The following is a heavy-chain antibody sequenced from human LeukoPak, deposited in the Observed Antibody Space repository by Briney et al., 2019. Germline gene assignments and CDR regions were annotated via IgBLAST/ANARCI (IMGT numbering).Heavy chain of an antibody. CDR2: INHSGST. V-gene: IGHV4-34*01. Sequence: SETLSLTCAVSGGSFSGYYWNWIRQPPGKGLQWIGEINHSGSTSYKSSLKSRVIISVDTSKNQFSLKLSSVTAADTAVYYCASRRGVTMIRGAGYMDVWGKGTAVTVSS. CDR1: GGSFSGYY. J-gene: IGHJ6*03. D-gene: IGHD3-10*01. CDR3: ASRRGVTMIRGAGYMDV.